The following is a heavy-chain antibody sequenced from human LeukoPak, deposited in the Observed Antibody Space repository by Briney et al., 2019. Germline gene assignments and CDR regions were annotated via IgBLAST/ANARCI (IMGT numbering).Heavy chain of an antibody. CDR2: IKSKTEGGTT. Sequence: PGGSLRLSCAASGFTFSDAWMNWVRQAPGKGLEWIGRIKSKTEGGTTDYAAPEKGRFTISRGESKNTLYLQMNSLKTEDTAVYYCTTDGELEPTTIMDFWGQGTLVTVSS. CDR3: TTDGELEPTTIMDF. V-gene: IGHV3-15*01. CDR1: GFTFSDAW. J-gene: IGHJ4*02. D-gene: IGHD1-1*01.